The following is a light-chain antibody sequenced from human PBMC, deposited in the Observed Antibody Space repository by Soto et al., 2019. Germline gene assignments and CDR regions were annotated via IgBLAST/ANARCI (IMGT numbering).Light chain of an antibody. J-gene: IGKJ4*01. Sequence: AIRMTQSPASFSASTGDRVTITCRSSQGISSYLAWYHQKPGKAPKLLIYAASTLQSRVPSRFSGSGSGTDFNIPISCLQSEDFALYYCHPYSSYAHPFGGATKVDIK. CDR2: AAS. CDR1: QGISSY. V-gene: IGKV1-8*01. CDR3: HPYSSYAHP.